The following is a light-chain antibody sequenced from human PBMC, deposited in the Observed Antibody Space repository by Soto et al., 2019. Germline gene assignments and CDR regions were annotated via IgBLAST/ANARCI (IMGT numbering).Light chain of an antibody. CDR3: QQYGSSGK. Sequence: EIVLTQSPGTLSLSPGERATLSCRASQSVSSSYLAWYQQKPGQAPRLLIYGASSRATGIPDRFSGSGSGTDFTLNISRLEPEDFAVYYCQQYGSSGKFGQGPKLDIK. J-gene: IGKJ1*01. V-gene: IGKV3-20*01. CDR2: GAS. CDR1: QSVSSSY.